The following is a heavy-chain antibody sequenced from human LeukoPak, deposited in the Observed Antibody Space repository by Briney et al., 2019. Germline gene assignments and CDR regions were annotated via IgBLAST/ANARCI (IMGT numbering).Heavy chain of an antibody. D-gene: IGHD2-2*01. CDR1: GFNFIYYG. J-gene: IGHJ4*02. CDR2: IRYDGSNK. Sequence: GGSLRLSCVASGFNFIYYGMYWVRQAPGKGLEWVAFIRYDGSNKYYADSVKGRFTISRDNSKNTLYLQMNSLRAEDTAVYYCAKDIVVVPAARGGGPIDYWGQGTLVTVSS. CDR3: AKDIVVVPAARGGGPIDY. V-gene: IGHV3-30*02.